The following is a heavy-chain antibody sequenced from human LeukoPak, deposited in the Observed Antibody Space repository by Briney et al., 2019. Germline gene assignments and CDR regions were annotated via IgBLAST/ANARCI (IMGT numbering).Heavy chain of an antibody. CDR3: ARDQFSSWFP. Sequence: ASVKVSCKASGYTFTSYGISWVRQAPGQRLEWMGWINAGNGNTKYSQKFQGRVTITRDTSASTAYMELSSLRSEDTAVYYCARDQFSSWFPWGQGTLVTVSS. D-gene: IGHD6-13*01. V-gene: IGHV1-3*01. CDR1: GYTFTSYG. J-gene: IGHJ5*02. CDR2: INAGNGNT.